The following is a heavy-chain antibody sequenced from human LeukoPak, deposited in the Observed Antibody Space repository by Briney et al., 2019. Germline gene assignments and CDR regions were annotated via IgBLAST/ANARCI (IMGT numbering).Heavy chain of an antibody. CDR3: ARVWATGPNYDILTGYPNDAFDI. D-gene: IGHD3-9*01. V-gene: IGHV3-7*01. J-gene: IGHJ3*02. CDR1: GFTFSSYW. CDR2: IKQDGSEK. Sequence: PGGSLRLSCAASGFTFSSYWMSWVRQAPGKGLEWVANIKQDGSEKYYVDSVKGRFTISRDNAKNSLYLQMNSLRAEDTAVYYCARVWATGPNYDILTGYPNDAFDIWGQGTMVTVSS.